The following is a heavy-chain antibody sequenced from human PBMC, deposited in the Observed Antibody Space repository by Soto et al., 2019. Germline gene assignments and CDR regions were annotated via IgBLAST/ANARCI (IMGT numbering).Heavy chain of an antibody. Sequence: GESLKISCKGSGYSFTSYWIGWVRQMPGKGLEWMGIIYPGDSDTRYSPSFQGQVTISADKSISTAYLQWSSLKASDTAMYYCARHPIAAAAVYIMDVWGQGTTVTVSS. CDR2: IYPGDSDT. V-gene: IGHV5-51*01. D-gene: IGHD6-13*01. J-gene: IGHJ6*02. CDR3: ARHPIAAAAVYIMDV. CDR1: GYSFTSYW.